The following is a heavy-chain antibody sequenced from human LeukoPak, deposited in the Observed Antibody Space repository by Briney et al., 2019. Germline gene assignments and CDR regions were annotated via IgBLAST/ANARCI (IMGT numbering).Heavy chain of an antibody. D-gene: IGHD2-21*02. J-gene: IGHJ4*02. CDR2: INAHNGKT. Sequence: ASVQVSCKASGYTFTTYFVTCVRQAPGQGLEGMGAINAHNGKTDYAEKIKGRVTMTTYTSTSTAYLELRNCRSDDTAIYYCAKTSCAGDCYFDFRGQGTLVTVSS. CDR1: GYTFTTYF. V-gene: IGHV1-18*04. CDR3: AKTSCAGDCYFDF.